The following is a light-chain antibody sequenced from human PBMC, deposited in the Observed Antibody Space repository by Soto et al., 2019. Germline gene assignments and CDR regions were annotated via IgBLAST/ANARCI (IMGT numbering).Light chain of an antibody. CDR2: DAS. Sequence: EIVLAQSPATLSLSPGARATLSGRASQDISNFLAWYQQRPGQAPRLLIYDASNRATGIPARFSGSGSGTDFTLTLVGLEPEDFAIYYCQQRASWPPFTFGQGTKLEV. V-gene: IGKV3-11*01. CDR3: QQRASWPPFT. CDR1: QDISNF. J-gene: IGKJ2*01.